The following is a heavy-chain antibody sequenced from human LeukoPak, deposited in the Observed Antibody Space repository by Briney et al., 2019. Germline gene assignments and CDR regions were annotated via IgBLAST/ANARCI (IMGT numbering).Heavy chain of an antibody. Sequence: SQTLSLTCTVSGGSISSGDYYWSWIRQPPGKGLEWIGYIYYSGSTYYNPSLKSRVTISVDTSKNQFSLNLSSVTAADTAVYYCARVRLSGVIDYWGQGTLVTVSS. CDR3: ARVRLSGVIDY. CDR2: IYYSGST. CDR1: GGSISSGDYY. D-gene: IGHD2-15*01. V-gene: IGHV4-30-4*08. J-gene: IGHJ4*02.